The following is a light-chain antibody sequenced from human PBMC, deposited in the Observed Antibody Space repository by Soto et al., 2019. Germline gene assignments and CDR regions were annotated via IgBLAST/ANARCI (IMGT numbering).Light chain of an antibody. CDR1: QDIRHD. Sequence: AIQMTQSPSSLSASVGDRVTITCRASQDIRHDLAWYQQRPGKAPKLLIYVASTLQSGVPSRFSGGESGTDFTLTISSLQPEDFATYYCLQDYTYPLTFGGGTRVEMK. CDR3: LQDYTYPLT. V-gene: IGKV1-6*01. CDR2: VAS. J-gene: IGKJ4*01.